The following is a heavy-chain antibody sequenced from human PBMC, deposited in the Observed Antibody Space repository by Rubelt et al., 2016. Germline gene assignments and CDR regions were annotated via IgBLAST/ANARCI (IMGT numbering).Heavy chain of an antibody. J-gene: IGHJ6*02. CDR2: ISGSGGST. Sequence: KGLEWVSAISGSGGSTYYADSVKGRFTISRDNSKNTLYLQMNSLRAEDTAVYYCANDLDPMAPYYYYGMDVWGQGTTVTVSS. V-gene: IGHV3-23*01. CDR3: ANDLDPMAPYYYYGMDV. D-gene: IGHD1-1*01.